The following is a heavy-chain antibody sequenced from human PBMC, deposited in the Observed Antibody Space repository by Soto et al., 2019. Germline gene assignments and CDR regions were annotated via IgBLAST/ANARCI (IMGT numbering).Heavy chain of an antibody. D-gene: IGHD3-9*01. J-gene: IGHJ4*02. Sequence: ASVKVSCKVSGYTLTELSMHWVRQAPGKGLEWMGGFDPEDGETIYAQKFQGRVTMTEDTSTDTAYMELSSLRSEDTAVYYCATFGRYFDWLLQRNKDYWGQGTLVTVSS. CDR3: ATFGRYFDWLLQRNKDY. V-gene: IGHV1-24*01. CDR2: FDPEDGET. CDR1: GYTLTELS.